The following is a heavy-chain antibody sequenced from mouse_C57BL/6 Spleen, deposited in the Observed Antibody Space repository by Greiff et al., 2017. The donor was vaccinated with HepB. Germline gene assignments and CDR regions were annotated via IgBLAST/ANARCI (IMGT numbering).Heavy chain of an antibody. CDR2: IYPGSGST. Sequence: QVQLKQPGAELVKPGASVKMSCKASGYTFTSYWITWVKQRPGQGLEWIGDIYPGSGSTNYNEKFKSKATLTVDTSSSTAYMQLSSLTSEDSAVYYCARHGSSQSAWFAYWGQGTLVTVSA. D-gene: IGHD1-1*01. CDR3: ARHGSSQSAWFAY. CDR1: GYTFTSYW. J-gene: IGHJ3*01. V-gene: IGHV1-55*01.